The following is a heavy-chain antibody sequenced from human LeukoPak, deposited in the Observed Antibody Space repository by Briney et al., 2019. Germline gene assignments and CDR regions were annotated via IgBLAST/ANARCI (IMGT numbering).Heavy chain of an antibody. D-gene: IGHD1-26*01. J-gene: IGHJ4*02. CDR3: ARSEVGATTPFDY. V-gene: IGHV3-21*01. CDR1: GFTFSSYS. Sequence: PGGSLRLSCAASGFTFSSYSMNWVRQAPGKGLEWVSSISSSSSYIYYADSVKGRFTISRDNAKNSLYLQMNSLRAEDTAVYYCARSEVGATTPFDYWGQGTLVTVSS. CDR2: ISSSSSYI.